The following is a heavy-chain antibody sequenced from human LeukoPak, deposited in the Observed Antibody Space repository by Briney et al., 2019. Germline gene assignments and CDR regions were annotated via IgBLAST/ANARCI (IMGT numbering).Heavy chain of an antibody. CDR3: ARVIVPAARSLYYYYMDV. J-gene: IGHJ6*03. CDR1: GYTFTSYD. CDR2: MNPNSGNT. V-gene: IGHV1-8*03. D-gene: IGHD2-2*01. Sequence: GASVKVPCKASGYTFTSYDINWVRQATGQGLEWMGWMNPNSGNTGYAQKFQGRVTITRNTSISTAYMELSSLRSEDTAVYYCARVIVPAARSLYYYYMDVWGKGTTVTVSS.